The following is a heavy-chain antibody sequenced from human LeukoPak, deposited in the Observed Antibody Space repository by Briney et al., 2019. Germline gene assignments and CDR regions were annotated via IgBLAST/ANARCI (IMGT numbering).Heavy chain of an antibody. CDR1: GGSISSYY. J-gene: IGHJ4*02. D-gene: IGHD3-22*01. Sequence: SETLSLTCTVSGGSISSYYWSWIRQPPGKGLEWIGYIYYSGSTYYNPSLKSRVTISVDTSKNQFSLKLSSVTAADTAVYYCARATYDSSGQDDQYYFDYWGQGTLVTVSS. V-gene: IGHV4-59*06. CDR2: IYYSGST. CDR3: ARATYDSSGQDDQYYFDY.